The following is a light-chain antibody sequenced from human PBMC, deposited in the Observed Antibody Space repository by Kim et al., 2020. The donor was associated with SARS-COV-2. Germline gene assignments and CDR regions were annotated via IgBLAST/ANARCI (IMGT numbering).Light chain of an antibody. CDR3: QQSYSTPPT. Sequence: DIQLTQSPSSLSASVGDRVTITCRASQNMANYLNWYQQKPGNAPNLLIYAASSLQSGVPSRFSGNGSGTDFTLTISSLQPEDFATYYCQQSYSTPPTFGQGTRLEIK. CDR2: AAS. V-gene: IGKV1-39*01. CDR1: QNMANY. J-gene: IGKJ5*01.